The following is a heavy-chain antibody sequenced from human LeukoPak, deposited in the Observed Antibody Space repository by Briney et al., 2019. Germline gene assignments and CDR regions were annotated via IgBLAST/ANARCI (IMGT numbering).Heavy chain of an antibody. J-gene: IGHJ4*02. Sequence: GGSLRLSCAASGFTFSDAWMSWLRQAPGKGLEWVSAISGSGGSTYYADSVKGRFTISRDNSKNTLYLQMNSLRAEDTAVYYCAKDSRWLTPGDFDYWGQGTLVTVSS. D-gene: IGHD3-22*01. V-gene: IGHV3-23*01. CDR3: AKDSRWLTPGDFDY. CDR2: ISGSGGST. CDR1: GFTFSDAW.